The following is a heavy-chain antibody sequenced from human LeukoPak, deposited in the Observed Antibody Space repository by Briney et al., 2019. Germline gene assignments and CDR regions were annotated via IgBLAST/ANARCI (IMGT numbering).Heavy chain of an antibody. Sequence: AASVKVSCKASGYTFTGYYMHWVRQAPGQGLEWMGWINPNSGGTNYAQKFQGRVTMTEDTSTDTVYMALSSLRSEDTAVYYCARDRRGAATGSYVFDYWGQGTLVTVSS. V-gene: IGHV1-2*02. CDR1: GYTFTGYY. J-gene: IGHJ4*02. D-gene: IGHD3-9*01. CDR2: INPNSGGT. CDR3: ARDRRGAATGSYVFDY.